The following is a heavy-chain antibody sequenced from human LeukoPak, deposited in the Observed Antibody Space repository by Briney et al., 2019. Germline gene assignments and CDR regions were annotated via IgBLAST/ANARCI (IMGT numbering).Heavy chain of an antibody. V-gene: IGHV3-23*01. J-gene: IGHJ4*02. CDR1: GFTFSSYA. CDR3: ANEYYYDSSGYWDY. D-gene: IGHD3-22*01. CDR2: ISGSGGST. Sequence: GGSLRLSCAASGFTFSSYAMSWDRQAPGKGLEWVSAISGSGGSTYYADSVKGRFTISRDNSKNTLYLQMNSLRAEDTAVYYCANEYYYDSSGYWDYWGQGTLVTVSS.